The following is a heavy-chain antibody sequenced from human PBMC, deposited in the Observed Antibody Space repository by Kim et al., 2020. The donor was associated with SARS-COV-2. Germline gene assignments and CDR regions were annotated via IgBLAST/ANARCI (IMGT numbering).Heavy chain of an antibody. D-gene: IGHD6-13*01. CDR3: ARHPPWAADKGGFDP. Sequence: SETLSLTCTVSGASVSSSNFFWAWIRQPPGTGLEWIASFAYSGSTYYNPSHNSRVATSVDTSKNQFSLKLSSVTAADTAIYYCARHPPWAADKGGFDPWGQGSLVTVSS. CDR1: GASVSSSNFF. CDR2: FAYSGST. V-gene: IGHV4-39*01. J-gene: IGHJ5*02.